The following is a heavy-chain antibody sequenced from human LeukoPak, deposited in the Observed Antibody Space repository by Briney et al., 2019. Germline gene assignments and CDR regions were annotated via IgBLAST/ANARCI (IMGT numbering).Heavy chain of an antibody. D-gene: IGHD6-13*01. V-gene: IGHV3-53*01. J-gene: IGHJ6*03. CDR2: IYSGGST. CDR3: ARVGSSSWSITGGLGYMDV. Sequence: GGSLRLSCAASGFTVSSNYMSWVRQAPGKGLEWVSVIYSGGSTYYADSVKGRFTISRDNSKNTLYLQMNSLRAEDTAVYYCARVGSSSWSITGGLGYMDVWGKGTTVTVSS. CDR1: GFTVSSNY.